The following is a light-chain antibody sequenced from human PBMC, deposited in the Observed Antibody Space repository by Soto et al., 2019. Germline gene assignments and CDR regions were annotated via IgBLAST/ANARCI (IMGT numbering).Light chain of an antibody. Sequence: QLTQSPASLSASVGDTVTISCWASQGINTYLNWYQQKPGEGPRLLIYAAVALQTGGPSRFSGRGSGTRSTLTIRSLLTEDFATYYCQQSYSDPGLTFGGGTKVEI. J-gene: IGKJ4*01. CDR3: QQSYSDPGLT. V-gene: IGKV1-39*01. CDR1: QGINTY. CDR2: AAV.